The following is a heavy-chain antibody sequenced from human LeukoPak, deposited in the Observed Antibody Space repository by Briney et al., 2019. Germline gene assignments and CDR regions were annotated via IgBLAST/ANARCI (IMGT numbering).Heavy chain of an antibody. Sequence: SVKVPCKASGYTFTGYYMHWVRQAPGQGLEWMGWNNPNSGGTNYAQKFQGRVTMTRDTSISTAYMELSRLRSDDTAVYYCAREFFVVPAAFGGGWFDPWGQGTLVTVSS. D-gene: IGHD2-2*01. CDR1: GYTFTGYY. V-gene: IGHV1-2*02. CDR2: NNPNSGGT. CDR3: AREFFVVPAAFGGGWFDP. J-gene: IGHJ5*02.